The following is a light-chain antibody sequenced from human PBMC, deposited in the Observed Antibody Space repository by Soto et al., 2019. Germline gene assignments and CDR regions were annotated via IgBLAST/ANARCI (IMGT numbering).Light chain of an antibody. CDR3: QHYNSYSEA. V-gene: IGKV1-13*02. CDR1: QGISSA. CDR2: DAS. J-gene: IGKJ1*01. Sequence: AIQLTQSPSSLRPSGGDRVTITSRASQGISSALAWYQQQPGKAPKILIYDASSLESGVPSRFSGSGSGTECTLTISSLQTDDFETYYCQHYNSYSEAFGQGTKVDIK.